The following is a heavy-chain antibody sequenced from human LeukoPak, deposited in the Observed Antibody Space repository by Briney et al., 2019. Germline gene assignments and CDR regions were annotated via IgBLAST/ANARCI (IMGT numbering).Heavy chain of an antibody. D-gene: IGHD3-22*01. Sequence: GGSLRLSCAASGFTFSSYAMSWVRQAPGKGLEWVSAISGSGGSTYYADSVKGRFTISRDNSKNTLYLQMNSLRAEDTAVYYCAKSDITMIVVVPCCFDYWGQGTLVTVSS. CDR1: GFTFSSYA. CDR3: AKSDITMIVVVPCCFDY. CDR2: ISGSGGST. V-gene: IGHV3-23*01. J-gene: IGHJ4*02.